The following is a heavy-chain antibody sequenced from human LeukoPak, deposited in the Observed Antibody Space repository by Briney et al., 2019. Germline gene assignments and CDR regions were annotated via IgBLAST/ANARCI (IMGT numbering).Heavy chain of an antibody. Sequence: SDTLSLTCGISGHSTTRGYYWAWFRQSPGKGLEWIATFFQSEKSFYNASLKSRVIMSLDTSKSQFSLNLTSVTAADTAVYYCARVLPVPYLLDSWGQGTHVTVSS. CDR1: GHSTTRGYY. D-gene: IGHD2/OR15-2a*01. CDR2: FFQSEKS. V-gene: IGHV4-38-2*01. CDR3: ARVLPVPYLLDS. J-gene: IGHJ4*02.